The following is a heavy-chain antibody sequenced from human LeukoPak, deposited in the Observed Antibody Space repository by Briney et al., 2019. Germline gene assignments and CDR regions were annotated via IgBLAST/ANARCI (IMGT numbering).Heavy chain of an antibody. V-gene: IGHV1-46*03. CDR3: ARGYCSSASCSPGAY. D-gene: IGHD2-2*01. CDR2: INPIGGDT. CDR1: GYTFTSNF. J-gene: IGHJ4*02. Sequence: ASVKVSCKASGYTFTSNFMYWVRQAPGQGLEWMGLINPIGGDTNYAQKFQGRGTITRDTSTSTVYMELSSLRSEDTALYYCARGYCSSASCSPGAYWGQGTLVTVSS.